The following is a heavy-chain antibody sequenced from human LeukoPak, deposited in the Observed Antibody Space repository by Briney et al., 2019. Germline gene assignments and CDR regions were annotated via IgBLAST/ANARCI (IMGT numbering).Heavy chain of an antibody. CDR3: TTLYYDILTGFY. J-gene: IGHJ4*02. CDR2: IKSKTDGGTT. CDR1: GFTFSSYW. V-gene: IGHV3-15*01. Sequence: PGGSLRLSCAASGFTFSSYWMSWVRQAPGKGLEWVGRIKSKTDGGTTDYAAPVKGRFTISRDDSKNTLYLQMNSLKTEDTAVYYCTTLYYDILTGFYWGQGTLVTVSS. D-gene: IGHD3-9*01.